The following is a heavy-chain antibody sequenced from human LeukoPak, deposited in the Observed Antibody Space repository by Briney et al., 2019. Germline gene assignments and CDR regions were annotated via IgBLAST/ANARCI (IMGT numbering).Heavy chain of an antibody. CDR1: GFTFSSYA. V-gene: IGHV3-23*01. D-gene: IGHD3-9*01. CDR3: AKVKDYDILTGYYGYYGMDV. Sequence: GGSLSLSCAASGFTFSSYAMSWVRHAPGEGLEWVSAISGSGGSTYYADSGKGRFTISRDNSKNTLYLQMNSLRAEDTAVYYCAKVKDYDILTGYYGYYGMDVWGQGTTVTVSS. CDR2: ISGSGGST. J-gene: IGHJ6*02.